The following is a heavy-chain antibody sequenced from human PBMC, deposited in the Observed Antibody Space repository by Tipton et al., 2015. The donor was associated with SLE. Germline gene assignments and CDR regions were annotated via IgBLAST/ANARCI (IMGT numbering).Heavy chain of an antibody. V-gene: IGHV1-8*01. CDR1: RYTFTTYD. J-gene: IGHJ1*01. Sequence: QVQLVQSGAEVKKPGASVKVSCKASRYTFTTYDIYWVRQATGQGLEWMGWMNPNSGETGYAQKFQDRVTMTRDTSISTAYLELSRLRFEDTAVYFCARERSRILRYLQHWGQGSQLTVSS. D-gene: IGHD2-15*01. CDR2: MNPNSGET. CDR3: ARERSRILRYLQH.